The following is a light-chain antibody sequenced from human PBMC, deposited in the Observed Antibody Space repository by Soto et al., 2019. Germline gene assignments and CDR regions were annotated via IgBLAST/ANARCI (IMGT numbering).Light chain of an antibody. CDR3: QQYGRSPPIT. J-gene: IGKJ5*01. CDR1: QSVSSSY. V-gene: IGKV3-20*01. Sequence: EIVLTQSPGTLSLSPGERATLSCRASQSVSSSYLAWYQQTPGQAPRLLIYGASSRSTGIPDRFSGSGSGTDFTLTISSLEPEDFAVYYCQQYGRSPPITFGQGTRLEIK. CDR2: GAS.